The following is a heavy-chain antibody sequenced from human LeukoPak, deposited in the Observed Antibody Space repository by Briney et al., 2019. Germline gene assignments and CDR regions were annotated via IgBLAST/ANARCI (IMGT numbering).Heavy chain of an antibody. CDR3: ARGCSSGLFFDY. CDR1: GGYISSFY. J-gene: IGHJ4*02. V-gene: IGHV4-59*07. D-gene: IGHD6-19*01. CDR2: IYYSGST. Sequence: SDTLSLTCTVSGGYISSFYWSWIRQPPGKGLEWIGYIYYSGSTNYNPSLKSRATISLATSKNQFSLKLSSVTAADTAVYYCARGCSSGLFFDYWGQGTLVTVSS.